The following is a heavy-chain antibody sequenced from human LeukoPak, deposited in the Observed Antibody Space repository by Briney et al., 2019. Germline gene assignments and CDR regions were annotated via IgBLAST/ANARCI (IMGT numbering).Heavy chain of an antibody. J-gene: IGHJ1*01. V-gene: IGHV2-5*02. CDR1: GFSLSSSGVA. CDR2: IYWDDEK. CDR3: ALDSEYSNYVGYFHH. D-gene: IGHD4-11*01. Sequence: SGPTLVKPTQTLTLTRTFSGFSLSSSGVAVGWIRQPPGKALEWLALIYWDDEKRYSPVLKSRATITKDTSKNQVVLTMTNMDPVDTATYYCALDSEYSNYVGYFHHWGQGTLVTVSS.